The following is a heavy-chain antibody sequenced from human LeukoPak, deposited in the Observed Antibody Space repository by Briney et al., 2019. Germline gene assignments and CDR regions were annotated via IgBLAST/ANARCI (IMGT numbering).Heavy chain of an antibody. Sequence: GASVKVSCKVSGSTLTELSMHWVRQAPGKGLELMGSLDPEDGETIYAQKFQGRVTMTEDASTDTAYMELSSLRSEDTAVYYCAATYYYARAPDYWGQGTLVTVSS. CDR3: AATYYYARAPDY. J-gene: IGHJ4*02. CDR2: LDPEDGET. CDR1: GSTLTELS. V-gene: IGHV1-24*01. D-gene: IGHD3-10*01.